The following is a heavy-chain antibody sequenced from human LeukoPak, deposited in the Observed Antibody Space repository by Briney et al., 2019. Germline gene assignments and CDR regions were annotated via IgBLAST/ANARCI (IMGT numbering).Heavy chain of an antibody. D-gene: IGHD4-17*01. V-gene: IGHV5-51*01. J-gene: IGHJ5*02. Sequence: GESLQISCKGSGYSFTSYWIGWVRQMPGKGLEWMGSFYPDDSDTRYSPSFEGQVTISADRSISTAYLQWSSLKASDTATYYCARHDFYGDYGANWFDPWGQGTLVTVSS. CDR2: FYPDDSDT. CDR3: ARHDFYGDYGANWFDP. CDR1: GYSFTSYW.